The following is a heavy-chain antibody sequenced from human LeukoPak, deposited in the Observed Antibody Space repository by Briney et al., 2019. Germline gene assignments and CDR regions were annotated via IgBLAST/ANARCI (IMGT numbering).Heavy chain of an antibody. CDR3: ARARGRYDNTAYYYRVDSHFDF. D-gene: IGHD3-22*01. CDR1: GGSISSNSVY. V-gene: IGHV4-39*07. Sequence: SYTLTLTCTVSGGSISSNSVYWGGIAQPPGKELEWIGSIFYSGNTYYNPSLKSRVTMSVDTYKNQFSLKLTSVTAADTAVYYCARARGRYDNTAYYYRVDSHFDFWGQGTLVTVSS. J-gene: IGHJ4*02. CDR2: IFYSGNT.